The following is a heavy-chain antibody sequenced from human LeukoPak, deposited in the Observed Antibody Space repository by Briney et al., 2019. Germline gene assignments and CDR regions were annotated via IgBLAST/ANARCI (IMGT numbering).Heavy chain of an antibody. Sequence: SETLSLTCGVSGGSISGTNWWSWVRPPPGQGLEWIGKISLRGLTNYNPSLRSRLTMSLDESKNQVSLNLTSVTAADTAVYYCSRESGPFSPFGFWGQGTLVSVHS. CDR3: SRESGPFSPFGF. CDR2: ISLRGLT. V-gene: IGHV4-4*02. J-gene: IGHJ4*02. CDR1: GGSISGTNW. D-gene: IGHD5-12*01.